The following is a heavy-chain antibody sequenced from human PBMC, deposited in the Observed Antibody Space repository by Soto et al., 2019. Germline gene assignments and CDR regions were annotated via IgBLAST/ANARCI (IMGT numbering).Heavy chain of an antibody. V-gene: IGHV4-30-4*01. J-gene: IGHJ4*02. CDR2: IYHSGKT. CDR3: ASYTKGDYFDY. Sequence: PSETLSLTCTVSGGSINSSDYNWSWIRQPPGKGLEWIGYIYHSGKTYYNPSLKSRLTISVDTSRNQFSLNLSSVTAADTAVYYCASYTKGDYFDYWGQGTLVTVSS. D-gene: IGHD4-4*01. CDR1: GGSINSSDYN.